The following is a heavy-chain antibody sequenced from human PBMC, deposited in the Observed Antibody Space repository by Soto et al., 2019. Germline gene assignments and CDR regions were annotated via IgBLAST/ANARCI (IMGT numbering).Heavy chain of an antibody. CDR3: ARHTPAISISDX. CDR2: IYDSGST. V-gene: IGHV4-59*08. J-gene: IGHJ4*02. CDR1: GGSISSSY. D-gene: IGHD2-15*01. Sequence: SETLSLTCTVSGGSISSSYWSWIRQPPGKGLEWIGYIYDSGSTYYNSSLKSRVTMSVDTSKNQFSLKLNSVTAADTAVYYCARHTPAISISDXCGQGTLVTVSS.